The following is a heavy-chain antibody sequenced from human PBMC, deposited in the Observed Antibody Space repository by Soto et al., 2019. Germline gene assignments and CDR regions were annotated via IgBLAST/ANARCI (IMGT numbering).Heavy chain of an antibody. CDR2: LYGSGGGI. CDR3: AKDAVSRDGVWLAHD. V-gene: IGHV3-23*01. J-gene: IGHJ1*01. Sequence: SGGSLRLSXAASGFSFSDYAMIWVRQAPGKGLEWVSGLYGSGGGIHYADSVKGRFTISRDNYANSVYLQMNSLRVEDTAVYYCAKDAVSRDGVWLAHDWGQGTVVTVSS. D-gene: IGHD5-12*01. CDR1: GFSFSDYA.